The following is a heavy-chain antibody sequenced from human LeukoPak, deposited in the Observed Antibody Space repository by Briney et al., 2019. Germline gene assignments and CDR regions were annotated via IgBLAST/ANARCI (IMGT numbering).Heavy chain of an antibody. CDR1: GGSVRSGVYY. CDR2: IYYSGST. V-gene: IGHV4-61*08. J-gene: IGHJ4*02. Sequence: SETLSLTCTVSGGSVRSGVYYWSWIRQPPGKDLEWIGYIYYSGSTDYNPSFKSRVTISVDTSENQFSLKVKSVTAADTAVYYRARVILGETVAGYFDCWGEGTLVTVSS. CDR3: ARVILGETVAGYFDC. D-gene: IGHD6-19*01.